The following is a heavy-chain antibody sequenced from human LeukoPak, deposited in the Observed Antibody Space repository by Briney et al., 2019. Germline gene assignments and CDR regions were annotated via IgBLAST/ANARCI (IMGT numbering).Heavy chain of an antibody. CDR2: ISGSGGTT. D-gene: IGHD3-16*01. Sequence: GGSLRLFCAASGFPFSSYAMSWLRQARGKGLEWVSGISGSGGTTYYADSVKGRFTIARDNSKNTLYLQMNSLRAEDTAVYYCARGSHRLYDYVWGTYESKDYWGQGTLVTVSS. CDR1: GFPFSSYA. J-gene: IGHJ4*02. V-gene: IGHV3-23*01. CDR3: ARGSHRLYDYVWGTYESKDY.